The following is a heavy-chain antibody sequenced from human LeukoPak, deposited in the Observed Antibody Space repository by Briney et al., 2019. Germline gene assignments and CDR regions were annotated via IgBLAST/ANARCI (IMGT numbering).Heavy chain of an antibody. Sequence: GGSLRLSCAASGIIFRSYWMHWVRQVPGKGLMWVSRISPDGTTTTYTDSVKGRFTISRDNAKNSLYLQMNSLRAEDTAVYYCARGSYDFWSGYYSDYWGQGTLVTVSS. J-gene: IGHJ4*02. CDR2: ISPDGTTT. D-gene: IGHD3-3*01. V-gene: IGHV3-74*01. CDR3: ARGSYDFWSGYYSDY. CDR1: GIIFRSYW.